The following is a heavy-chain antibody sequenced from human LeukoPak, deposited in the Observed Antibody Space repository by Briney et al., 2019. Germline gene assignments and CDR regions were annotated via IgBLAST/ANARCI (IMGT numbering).Heavy chain of an antibody. CDR1: GGSISSYY. J-gene: IGHJ6*03. CDR3: ARHPTQQLVRDYYYYMDV. CDR2: IYYSGST. V-gene: IGHV4-59*08. D-gene: IGHD6-13*01. Sequence: PSETLSLTCTVSGGSISSYYWSWIRQPPGKGLEWIGYIYYSGSTNYNPSLKSRVTISVDTSKNQFSLKLSSVTAADTAVYYCARHPTQQLVRDYYYYMDVWGKGTTVTVSS.